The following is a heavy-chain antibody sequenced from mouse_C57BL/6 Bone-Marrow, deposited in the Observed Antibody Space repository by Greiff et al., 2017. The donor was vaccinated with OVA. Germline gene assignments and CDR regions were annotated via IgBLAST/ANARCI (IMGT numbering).Heavy chain of an antibody. CDR2: IDPENGDT. D-gene: IGHD2-3*01. CDR3: TTSGGYYGY. J-gene: IGHJ3*01. CDR1: GFNIKDDY. V-gene: IGHV14-4*01. Sequence: EVKVVESGAELVRPGASVKLSCTASGFNIKDDYMHWVKQRPEQGLEWIGWIDPENGDTEYASKFQGKATITADTSSNTAYLQLSSLTSEDTAVYYCTTSGGYYGYWGQGTLVTVSA.